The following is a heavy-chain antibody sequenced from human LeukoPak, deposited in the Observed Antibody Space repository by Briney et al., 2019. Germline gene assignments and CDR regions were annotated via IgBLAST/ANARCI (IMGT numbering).Heavy chain of an antibody. J-gene: IGHJ4*02. CDR1: GFTFSSYE. CDR3: ASPLGGYLVGWCY. D-gene: IGHD3-22*01. Sequence: PGGSLRLSCAASGFTFSSYEMNWVRQAPGKGREWVANIKQDGSEKYYVDSVKGRFTISRDNAKNSLYLQMNSLRAEDTAVYYCASPLGGYLVGWCYWGQGTLVTVSS. CDR2: IKQDGSEK. V-gene: IGHV3-7*01.